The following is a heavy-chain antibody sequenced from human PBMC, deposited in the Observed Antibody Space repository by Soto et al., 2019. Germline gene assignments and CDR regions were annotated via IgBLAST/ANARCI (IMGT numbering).Heavy chain of an antibody. CDR3: AKLITTAAAGTVDY. J-gene: IGHJ4*02. Sequence: PVGSLRLSCAASGFTFRDYYMSWIRQAPGKGLEWVSYISSSGTGIYYADSVKGRFTVSRDNAKNSLYLQMNSLRAEDTAVYYCAKLITTAAAGTVDYWGLGTLVTVPQ. CDR1: GFTFRDYY. CDR2: ISSSGTGI. D-gene: IGHD6-13*01. V-gene: IGHV3-11*01.